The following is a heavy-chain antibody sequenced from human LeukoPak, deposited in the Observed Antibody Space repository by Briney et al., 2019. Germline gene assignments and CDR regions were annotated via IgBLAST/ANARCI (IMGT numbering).Heavy chain of an antibody. V-gene: IGHV4-59*08. Sequence: SETLSLTCTVSGAPINNIFWTWIRQPPGKGLEWIGYIYSSGSANYNPSLKSRVIISGDTSKNQISLNLTSVTAADTAAYFCARHRDYYDTWGHGTLVTVSS. CDR1: GAPINNIF. J-gene: IGHJ4*01. D-gene: IGHD3-22*01. CDR2: IYSSGSA. CDR3: ARHRDYYDT.